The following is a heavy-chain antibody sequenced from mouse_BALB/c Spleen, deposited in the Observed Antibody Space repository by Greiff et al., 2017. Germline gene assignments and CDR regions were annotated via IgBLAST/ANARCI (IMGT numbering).Heavy chain of an antibody. D-gene: IGHD1-2*01. Sequence: EVQVVESGPSLVKPSQTLSLTCSVTGDSITSCYWNWIRKFPGNKLEYMGYISYSGSTYYNPSLKSRISITRDTSKNQYYLQLNSVTTEDTATYYCARSITTAPYDAMDYWGQGTSVTVSS. CDR3: ARSITTAPYDAMDY. V-gene: IGHV3-8*02. J-gene: IGHJ4*01. CDR2: ISYSGST. CDR1: GDSITSCY.